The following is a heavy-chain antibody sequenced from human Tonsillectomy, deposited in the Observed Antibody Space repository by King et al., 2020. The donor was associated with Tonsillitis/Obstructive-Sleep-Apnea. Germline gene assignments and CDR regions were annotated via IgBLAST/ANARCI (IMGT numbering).Heavy chain of an antibody. CDR2: ISSSGSYI. Sequence: VQLVESGGGLVKPGGCLRLSCAGSGFTFSDYSMNWVRQAPGKGLEWVSSISSSGSYIYYADSVKVRFTISRDNAKNSLYLQMNSLGAEDTAVYYCAREAMEAFDIWGQGTMVTVSS. D-gene: IGHD3-3*01. CDR1: GFTFSDYS. CDR3: AREAMEAFDI. J-gene: IGHJ3*02. V-gene: IGHV3-21*01.